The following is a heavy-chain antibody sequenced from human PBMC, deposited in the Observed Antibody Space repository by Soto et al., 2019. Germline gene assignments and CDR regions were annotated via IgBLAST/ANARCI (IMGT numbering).Heavy chain of an antibody. CDR1: GFTFNDYY. CDR3: ARGHTAMGA. D-gene: IGHD5-18*01. Sequence: QVQLVESGGGLVKPGGSLRLSCAASGFTFNDYYMSWIRQAPGKGLEWVSYISSSTIDTNYADSVKGRFTISRDNAKNLLYLQMNSRRVEDTAVYYCARGHTAMGAWGQGTLVTVSS. V-gene: IGHV3-11*05. J-gene: IGHJ5*02. CDR2: ISSSTIDT.